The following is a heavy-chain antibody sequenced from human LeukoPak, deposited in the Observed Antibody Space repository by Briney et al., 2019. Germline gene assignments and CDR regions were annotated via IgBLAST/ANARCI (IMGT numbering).Heavy chain of an antibody. CDR1: RYTFSSYA. J-gene: IGHJ4*02. CDR2: INTGNANT. CDR3: ARGNFYYDSSGLYPVPDY. D-gene: IGHD3-22*01. V-gene: IGHV1-3*04. Sequence: ASVKVSCKASRYTFSSYAMNWVRQAPGQRLEWLGWINTGNANTKYSQEFQGRVTMTRDTSATTAFMELSGLRSEDTAVYYRARGNFYYDSSGLYPVPDYWGQGTLVTVSS.